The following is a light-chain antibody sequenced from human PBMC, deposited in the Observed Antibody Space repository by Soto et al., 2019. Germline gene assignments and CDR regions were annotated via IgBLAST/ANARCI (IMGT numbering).Light chain of an antibody. Sequence: DIQMTQCPSSLSASVGDRVTSTCRASESISRHLNWYQQNPGKAPNLLIYAASSLQNGVPSRFSGSGSRTDFTLPISNLQPEDFATYYCQQSYSTLSITFGQGTRLEIK. CDR2: AAS. CDR1: ESISRH. V-gene: IGKV1-39*01. CDR3: QQSYSTLSIT. J-gene: IGKJ5*01.